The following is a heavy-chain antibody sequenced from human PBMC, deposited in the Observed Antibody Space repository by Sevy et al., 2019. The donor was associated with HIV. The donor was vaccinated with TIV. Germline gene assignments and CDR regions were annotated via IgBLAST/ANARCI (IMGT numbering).Heavy chain of an antibody. CDR3: ASLLTEDPFDI. J-gene: IGHJ3*02. D-gene: IGHD3-10*01. Sequence: GGSLRLSCAASGITFSSYAMSWVRQAPGKGLEWVSGISAGDGRTYHADSVKGRFTMSGDKSKNTLYLQMNSLTAEDTAVYYCASLLTEDPFDIWGQGTMVTVSS. V-gene: IGHV3-23*01. CDR2: ISAGDGRT. CDR1: GITFSSYA.